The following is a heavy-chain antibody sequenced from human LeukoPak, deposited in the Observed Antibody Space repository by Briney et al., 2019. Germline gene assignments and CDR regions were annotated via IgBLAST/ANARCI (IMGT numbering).Heavy chain of an antibody. CDR3: ARGQYYYDSSPPFFFQH. CDR1: GYTFTGYY. Sequence: ASVKVSCKASGYTFTGYYMHWVRQAPGQGLEWMGWINPNSGGTNYAQKFQGRVTMTRDTSISTAYMELSRLRSDDTAVYYCARGQYYYDSSPPFFFQHWGQGTLVTVSS. V-gene: IGHV1-2*02. CDR2: INPNSGGT. J-gene: IGHJ1*01. D-gene: IGHD3-22*01.